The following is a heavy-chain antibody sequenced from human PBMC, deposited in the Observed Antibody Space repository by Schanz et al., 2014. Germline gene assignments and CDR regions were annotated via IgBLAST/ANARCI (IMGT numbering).Heavy chain of an antibody. J-gene: IGHJ4*02. CDR1: GFIFSDYY. CDR2: ISSSGSFT. V-gene: IGHV3-11*06. Sequence: QVQLVESGGGLVKPGGSLRLSCTGTGFIFSDYYMTWIRQAPGRGLEWISYISSSGSFTNYADSVEGRFTISRDNAKNSLYLHMNNLGAEDTAVYYCTRDTDYHFDYWGQGTLVTVSS. D-gene: IGHD4-17*01. CDR3: TRDTDYHFDY.